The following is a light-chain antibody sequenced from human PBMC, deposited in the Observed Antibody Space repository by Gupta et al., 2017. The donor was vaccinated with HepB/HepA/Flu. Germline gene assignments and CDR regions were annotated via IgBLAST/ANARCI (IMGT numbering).Light chain of an antibody. CDR2: SNN. CDR3: AAWDIRYCV. J-gene: IGLJ3*02. Sequence: QSVLTQPTSTSGTPGPRATISCSGSSSNIGTNSVTWYQQLPGTAPKLLIYSNNQRPSGVPDRFSGSKSGSTAALTINGLQSEDEADYYCAAWDIRYCVFGGGTKLTVL. V-gene: IGLV1-44*01. CDR1: SSNIGTNS.